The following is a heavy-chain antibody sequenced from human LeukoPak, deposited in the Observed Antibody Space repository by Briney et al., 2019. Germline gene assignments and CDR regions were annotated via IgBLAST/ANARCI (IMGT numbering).Heavy chain of an antibody. D-gene: IGHD3-22*01. CDR2: INPNSGGT. CDR1: GYTFTGYY. V-gene: IGHV1-2*02. J-gene: IGHJ4*02. CDR3: ARTMDSSGHYRWGIAY. Sequence: ASVKASCKASGYTFTGYYMHWVRQAPGQGLEWMGWINPNSGGTNYAQKFQGRVTMTRDTSISTAYMELSRLRSDDTAVYYCARTMDSSGHYRWGIAYWGQGTLVTVSS.